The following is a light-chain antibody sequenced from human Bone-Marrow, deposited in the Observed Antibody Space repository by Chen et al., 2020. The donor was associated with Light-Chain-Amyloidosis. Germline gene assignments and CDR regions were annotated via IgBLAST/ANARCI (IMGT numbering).Light chain of an antibody. CDR3: QVWDRSSDRPV. J-gene: IGLJ3*02. CDR1: NIGSTS. CDR2: DDS. V-gene: IGLV3-21*02. Sequence: YVLTQPSSVSVAPGQTATIACGGNNIGSTSVHWYQQTPGQAPLLVVYDDSDRPSGIPERLSGSNSGNTATLTISRVEDGDEADYYCQVWDRSSDRPVFGGGTKLTVL.